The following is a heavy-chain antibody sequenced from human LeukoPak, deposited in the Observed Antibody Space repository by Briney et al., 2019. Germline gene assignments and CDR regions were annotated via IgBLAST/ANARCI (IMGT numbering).Heavy chain of an antibody. Sequence: GGSLRLSCVASGFTFDDFGMHWVRQAPGKGLEWVSLITGDVDKTYYIDSVKRRFIISRDNSKNSLYLQMNSLKTEDTALYFCVKDRRRGYSYGLDYWGHGTLVTVSS. D-gene: IGHD5-18*01. CDR1: GFTFDDFG. V-gene: IGHV3-43*02. J-gene: IGHJ4*01. CDR3: VKDRRRGYSYGLDY. CDR2: ITGDVDKT.